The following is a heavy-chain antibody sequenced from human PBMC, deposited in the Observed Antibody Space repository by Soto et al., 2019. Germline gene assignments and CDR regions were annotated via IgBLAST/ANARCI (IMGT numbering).Heavy chain of an antibody. Sequence: ASVKVSCQASGYTFTGYYMHWVRQAPGQGLEWMGWINPNSGGTNYAQKFQGWVTMTRDTCISTAYMELSRLRSDDTAVYYCARTHITMVRGVTNYYYYYGMDVWGQGTTVTVSS. J-gene: IGHJ6*02. CDR3: ARTHITMVRGVTNYYYYYGMDV. D-gene: IGHD3-10*01. V-gene: IGHV1-2*04. CDR2: INPNSGGT. CDR1: GYTFTGYY.